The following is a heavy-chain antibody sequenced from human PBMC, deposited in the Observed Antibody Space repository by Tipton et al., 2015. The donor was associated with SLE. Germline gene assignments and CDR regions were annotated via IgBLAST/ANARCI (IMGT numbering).Heavy chain of an antibody. CDR2: ISSSSSYI. CDR1: GFTFSSYS. J-gene: IGHJ4*02. V-gene: IGHV3-21*01. Sequence: SLRLSCAASGFTFSSYSMNWVRQAPGKGLEWVSSISSSSSYIYYADSVKGRFTISRDNSKNTLYLQMNSLRAEDTAVYYCAKVLEGFWSALGYWGQGTLVTVSS. CDR3: AKVLEGFWSALGY. D-gene: IGHD3-3*01.